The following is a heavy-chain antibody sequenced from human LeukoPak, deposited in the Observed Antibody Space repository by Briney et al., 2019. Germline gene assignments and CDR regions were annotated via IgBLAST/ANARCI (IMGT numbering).Heavy chain of an antibody. D-gene: IGHD6-19*01. Sequence: GASVKVSCKASGYTFTSYAMHWVRQAPGQRLEWMGWINAGNGNTKYSQKFQGRVTITRDTSASTAYMELSSLRSEDTAVYYCARDRIAVAGRTLRLFDYWGQGTLVTVSS. V-gene: IGHV1-3*01. J-gene: IGHJ4*02. CDR1: GYTFTSYA. CDR3: ARDRIAVAGRTLRLFDY. CDR2: INAGNGNT.